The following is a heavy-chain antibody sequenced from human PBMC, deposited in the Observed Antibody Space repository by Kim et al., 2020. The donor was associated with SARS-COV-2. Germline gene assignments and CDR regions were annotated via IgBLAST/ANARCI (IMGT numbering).Heavy chain of an antibody. CDR3: AIYSSYADY. Sequence: GSTYYNPSLKNQVTISVDTSKNQFSLKLSAVTAADTAVYYCAIYSSYADYWGQGTLVTVSS. CDR2: GST. V-gene: IGHV4-39*01. J-gene: IGHJ4*03. D-gene: IGHD2-21*01.